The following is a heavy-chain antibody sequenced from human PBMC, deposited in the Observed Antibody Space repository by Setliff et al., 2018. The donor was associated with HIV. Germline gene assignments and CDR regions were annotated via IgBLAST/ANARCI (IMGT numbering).Heavy chain of an antibody. V-gene: IGHV1-18*01. D-gene: IGHD3-22*01. CDR2: ISPYNGNT. CDR3: ARDRIPSKWLLESDY. CDR1: GYTFTNFG. Sequence: ASVTVSCKASGYTFTNFGITWVRQAPGQGLEWMGWISPYNGNTNYAPELHGRVTMTTDTSTSTASLELRSLRSDDTAVYYCARDRIPSKWLLESDYWGQGTLVTVSS. J-gene: IGHJ4*02.